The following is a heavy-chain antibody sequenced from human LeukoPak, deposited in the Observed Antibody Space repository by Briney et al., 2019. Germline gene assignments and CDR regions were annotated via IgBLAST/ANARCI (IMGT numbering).Heavy chain of an antibody. V-gene: IGHV1-69*05. CDR3: ARSATSYYDFWSGYYLQ. J-gene: IGHJ4*02. CDR2: IIPIFGTA. CDR1: GGTFSSYA. D-gene: IGHD3-3*01. Sequence: GASVKVSCKASGGTFSSYAISWVRQAPGQGLEWMGGIIPIFGTANYAQKFQGRVTMTRDMSTSTVYMELSSLRSEDTAVYYCARSATSYYDFWSGYYLQWGQGTLVTVSS.